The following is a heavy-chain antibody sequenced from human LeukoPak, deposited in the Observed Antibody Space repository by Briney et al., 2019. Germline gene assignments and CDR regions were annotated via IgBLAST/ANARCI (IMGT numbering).Heavy chain of an antibody. D-gene: IGHD3-9*01. CDR3: ARPYYDILTGAPNAFDI. J-gene: IGHJ3*02. V-gene: IGHV1-18*01. CDR1: GYTFTSYG. Sequence: GASVKVSCKASGYTFTSYGISWVRQAPGQGLEWMGWISAYNGNTNYAQKLQGRVTMTTDTSTSTAYMELRSLRSDDTAVYYCARPYYDILTGAPNAFDIWGQGTMVTVSS. CDR2: ISAYNGNT.